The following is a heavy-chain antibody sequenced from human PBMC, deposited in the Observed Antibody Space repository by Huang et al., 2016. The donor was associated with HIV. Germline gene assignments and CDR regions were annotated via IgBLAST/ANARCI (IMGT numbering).Heavy chain of an antibody. J-gene: IGHJ4*02. CDR3: ARGRDLWDLFRMDLDY. V-gene: IGHV1-46*04. CDR2: LNPESGGT. D-gene: IGHD1-26*01. CDR1: GYIFTANY. Sequence: QVQLLQSETDVKKPGASVNVSCRASGYIFTANYIHWVRKAPGQGLQWRGRLNPESGGTFYTHSLQGRVTRTSDTATTTAYMELSGLTSEDTAIYYCARGRDLWDLFRMDLDYWGQGTLVSVSS.